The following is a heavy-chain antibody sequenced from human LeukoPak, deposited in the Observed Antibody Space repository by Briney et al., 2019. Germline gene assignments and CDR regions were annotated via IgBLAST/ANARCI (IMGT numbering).Heavy chain of an antibody. CDR1: GLTFSNFA. D-gene: IGHD5-12*01. CDR3: ARGAVTTNPSNFDY. J-gene: IGHJ4*02. Sequence: LRLSCAASGLTFSNFAMHWVRQAPGKGLEWIGEINHSGSTNYNPSLKSRVTISVDTSKNQFSLKLTSVTAADTAVYFCARGAVTTNPSNFDYWGQGTLVTVSS. CDR2: INHSGST. V-gene: IGHV4-34*01.